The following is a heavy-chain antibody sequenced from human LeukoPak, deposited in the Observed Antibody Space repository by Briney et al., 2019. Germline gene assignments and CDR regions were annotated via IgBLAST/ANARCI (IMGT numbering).Heavy chain of an antibody. J-gene: IGHJ4*02. D-gene: IGHD6-19*01. CDR1: GGYISSYY. Sequence: SETLSLTCTVSGGYISSYYWSWIRQPPGKGLEWIGYIYYSGSTNYNPSLKSRVTISVDTSKNQFSLKLSSVTAADTAVYYCARHSQGEYSSGWRYFDYWGQGTLVTVSS. V-gene: IGHV4-59*01. CDR2: IYYSGST. CDR3: ARHSQGEYSSGWRYFDY.